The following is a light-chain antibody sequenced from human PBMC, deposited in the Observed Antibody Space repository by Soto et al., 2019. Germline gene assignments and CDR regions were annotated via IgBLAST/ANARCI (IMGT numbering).Light chain of an antibody. CDR1: SSDVGAYNY. V-gene: IGLV2-14*03. Sequence: QSALTQPASVSEFPGQSVTISCIGTSSDVGAYNYVSWYQQHPGKAPKLIIFEVNHRPSGISNRFSGSKSGNTASLTVSGLQADDEADYYCSSFTVMNTQVFGGGTKVTVL. CDR3: SSFTVMNTQV. J-gene: IGLJ2*01. CDR2: EVN.